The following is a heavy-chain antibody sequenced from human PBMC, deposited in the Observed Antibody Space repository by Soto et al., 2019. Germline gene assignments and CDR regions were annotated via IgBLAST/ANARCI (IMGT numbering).Heavy chain of an antibody. CDR1: GIAFSSYA. CDR2: ISGSGETT. Sequence: DVQLLESGGGLVQPGGSLRLSCAASGIAFSSYAMSWVRQAPGKGLEWVSAISGSGETTFYADSVKGRFTISRDNSENSLYPQLNSLRAEDTAVYYCAKSKLEWYGPLVSWGQGTLVTVSS. D-gene: IGHD3-3*01. V-gene: IGHV3-23*01. CDR3: AKSKLEWYGPLVS. J-gene: IGHJ4*02.